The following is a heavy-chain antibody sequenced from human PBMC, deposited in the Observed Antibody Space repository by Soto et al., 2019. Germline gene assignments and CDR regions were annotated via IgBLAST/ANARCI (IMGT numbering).Heavy chain of an antibody. J-gene: IGHJ4*02. CDR3: ARDFTKSSSWHYYFDY. Sequence: QVQLVQSGAEVKKPGASVKVSCKASGYTFTTYGISCVRQAPGQGLEWMGWISAYSGSTKFAQKLQGRVTMTTDTSTTTAYMELRRLTSDDTAVYYCARDFTKSSSWHYYFDYWGQGTLVTVSS. CDR1: GYTFTTYG. V-gene: IGHV1-18*01. D-gene: IGHD6-13*01. CDR2: ISAYSGST.